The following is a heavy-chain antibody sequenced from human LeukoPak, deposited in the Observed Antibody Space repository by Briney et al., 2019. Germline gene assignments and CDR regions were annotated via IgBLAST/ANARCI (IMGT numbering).Heavy chain of an antibody. V-gene: IGHV4-34*01. CDR2: INHSGST. CDR3: ARGRRRYYYDSSGPINWFDP. J-gene: IGHJ5*02. D-gene: IGHD3-22*01. CDR1: GGSFSGYY. Sequence: PSETLSLTCAVYGGSFSGYYWSWIRQPPGKGLEWIGEINHSGSTNYNPSLKSRVTISVDTSKNQFSPKLSSVTAADTAVYYCARGRRRYYYDSSGPINWFDPWGQGTLVTVSS.